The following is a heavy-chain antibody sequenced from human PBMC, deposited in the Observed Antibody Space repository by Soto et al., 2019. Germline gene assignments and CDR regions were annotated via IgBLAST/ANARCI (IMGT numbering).Heavy chain of an antibody. V-gene: IGHV3-21*01. CDR2: ISSSSSYI. D-gene: IGHD6-19*01. Sequence: EVQLVESGGGLVKPGGSLRLSCAASGFTFSSYSMNWVRQAPGKGLEWVSSISSSSSYIYYADSVKGRFTISRDNAKNSLYLQMNSLRAEDTAVYYCAGRETLAGLDAFDIWGQGTMVTVSS. J-gene: IGHJ3*02. CDR1: GFTFSSYS. CDR3: AGRETLAGLDAFDI.